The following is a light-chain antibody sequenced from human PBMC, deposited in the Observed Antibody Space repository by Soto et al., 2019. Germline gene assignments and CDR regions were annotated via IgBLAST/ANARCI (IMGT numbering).Light chain of an antibody. J-gene: IGLJ2*01. Sequence: QLVLTQSPSASASLGASVKLTCTLSSGHSNYAIAWHQQQTEKGPRYLMKVNSDGSHSRGNEIPHRYSGSSSGAERHLTISSLQSEDEADYYCQTWGTAIHDVVFGGGTTLT. CDR2: VNSDGSH. CDR1: SGHSNYA. V-gene: IGLV4-69*01. CDR3: QTWGTAIHDVV.